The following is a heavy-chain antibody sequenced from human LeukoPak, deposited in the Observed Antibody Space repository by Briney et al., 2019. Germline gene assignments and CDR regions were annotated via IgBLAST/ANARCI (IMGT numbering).Heavy chain of an antibody. CDR1: GLTFRTTW. V-gene: IGHV3-74*01. Sequence: GGSLRLSCATSGLTFRTTWMHWVRQAPGKGLMWVSRMNGEGTTIDYADSVKGRFTISRDNAKNSLYLQMNSLRAEDTAVYYCARDKAYYGMDVWGQGTTVTVSS. J-gene: IGHJ6*02. CDR3: ARDKAYYGMDV. CDR2: MNGEGTTI.